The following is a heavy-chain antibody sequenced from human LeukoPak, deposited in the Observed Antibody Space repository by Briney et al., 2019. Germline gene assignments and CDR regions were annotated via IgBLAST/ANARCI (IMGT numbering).Heavy chain of an antibody. CDR1: GFTFSNYG. Sequence: PGGSLRLSCAASGFTFSNYGMHWVRQAPGKGLEWVAAIWFDGIRKYYADSVKGRLTISRDNSKNTLYLQMNSLGVEDTAVYYCATKGLGAYWGQGTLVTVSS. CDR2: IWFDGIRK. V-gene: IGHV3-33*01. CDR3: ATKGLGAY. J-gene: IGHJ4*02. D-gene: IGHD3-16*01.